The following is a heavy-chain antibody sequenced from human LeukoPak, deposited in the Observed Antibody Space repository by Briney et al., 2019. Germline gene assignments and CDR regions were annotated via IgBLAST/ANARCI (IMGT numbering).Heavy chain of an antibody. D-gene: IGHD2-21*01. V-gene: IGHV3-53*01. CDR2: TYRGGDT. CDR3: ARGGGDLHFDY. J-gene: IGHJ4*02. CDR1: GFSVSTNH. Sequence: GGSLRLSCAASGFSVSTNHTSWVRQAPGKGLEWVSVTYRGGDTFYPDSVKGRFTISRDFSKNILYLQMNSLRVEDTAVYYCARGGGDLHFDYWGQGTLVTVSS.